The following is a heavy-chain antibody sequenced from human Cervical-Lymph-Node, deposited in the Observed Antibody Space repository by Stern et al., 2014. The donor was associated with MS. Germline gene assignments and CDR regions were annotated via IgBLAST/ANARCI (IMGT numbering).Heavy chain of an antibody. CDR3: ATSTASDAFDI. D-gene: IGHD2/OR15-2a*01. V-gene: IGHV3-33*01. Sequence: LQLVESGGGVVQPGRSLRLSCVASGLPFSTSVMHWVRQAPGKGLAWVAVVWNDGSKEHFTESVKGRFSTSRDTAKNTLHLQMSSLRAEDTAVYFCATSTASDAFDIWGQGTLVTVSS. J-gene: IGHJ3*02. CDR2: VWNDGSKE. CDR1: GLPFSTSV.